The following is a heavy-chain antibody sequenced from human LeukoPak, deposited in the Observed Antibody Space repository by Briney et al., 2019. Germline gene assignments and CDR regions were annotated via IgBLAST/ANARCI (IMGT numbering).Heavy chain of an antibody. CDR3: AKENDFVY. Sequence: GGSLRLSCAASGFTFSNYDMHWVRQAPGKGLEWVAVISYDGTNKYYADSVKGRFTISRDNSKSTLYLQMNSLRAEDTAVYYCAKENDFVYWGQGALVTVSS. J-gene: IGHJ4*02. V-gene: IGHV3-30*18. D-gene: IGHD3-3*01. CDR2: ISYDGTNK. CDR1: GFTFSNYD.